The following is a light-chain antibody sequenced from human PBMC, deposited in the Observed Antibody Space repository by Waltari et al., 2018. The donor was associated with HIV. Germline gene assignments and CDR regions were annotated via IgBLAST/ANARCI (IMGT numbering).Light chain of an antibody. CDR3: ATWDDSLNGWV. J-gene: IGLJ3*02. Sequence: QSVLTQPPSASGTPGNRVTISCSGSSSNIGSNTVSCYQQVPGTAPKVLIYSNDDRPSGVPDRFSGSKSGTSASLAISGLQSEDEADYYCATWDDSLNGWVFGGGTKVTVL. V-gene: IGLV1-44*01. CDR2: SND. CDR1: SSNIGSNT.